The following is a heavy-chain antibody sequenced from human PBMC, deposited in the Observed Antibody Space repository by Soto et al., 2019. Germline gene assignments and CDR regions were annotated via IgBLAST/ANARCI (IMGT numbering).Heavy chain of an antibody. CDR3: ARVERGTATTVVDAFDI. CDR2: MSHSGGT. J-gene: IGHJ3*02. D-gene: IGHD1-1*01. Sequence: QVQLQQWGAGLLKPSETLSLTCAVYGGFVSSGSYYWSWIRQPPGKGLEWIGEMSHSGGTHFNPSLESRVTISVDTSKTQFSLKRSSVTAADTTLYYCARVERGTATTVVDAFDIWGPVTMVTVSS. V-gene: IGHV4-34*01. CDR1: GGFVSSGSYY.